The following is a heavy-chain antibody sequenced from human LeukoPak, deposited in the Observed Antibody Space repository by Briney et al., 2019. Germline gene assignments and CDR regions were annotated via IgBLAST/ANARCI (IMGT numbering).Heavy chain of an antibody. CDR1: GGSFSGYY. J-gene: IGHJ4*02. D-gene: IGHD6-19*01. V-gene: IGHV4-34*01. CDR3: ARGSSGWYSIDY. Sequence: SETLSLTCAVYGGSFSGYYWSWIRQPPGKGLEWIGEINHSGSTNYNPSLKSRVTISVDTSKNQFSLKLSSVTAADTAVYYCARGSSGWYSIDYWGQGTLVTVSS. CDR2: INHSGST.